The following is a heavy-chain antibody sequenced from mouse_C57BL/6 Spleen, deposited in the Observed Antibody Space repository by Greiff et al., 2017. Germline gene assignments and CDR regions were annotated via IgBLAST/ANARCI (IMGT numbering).Heavy chain of an antibody. CDR2: IYPGDGDT. J-gene: IGHJ2*01. V-gene: IGHV1-80*01. D-gene: IGHD2-3*01. CDR3: ARDDGYYPYYFDY. CDR1: GYAFSSYW. Sequence: QVHVKQSGAELVKPGASVKISCKASGYAFSSYWMNWVKQRPGKGLEWIGQIYPGDGDTNYNGKFKGKATLTADKSSSTAYMQLSSLTSEDSAVYFCARDDGYYPYYFDYWGQGTTLTVSS.